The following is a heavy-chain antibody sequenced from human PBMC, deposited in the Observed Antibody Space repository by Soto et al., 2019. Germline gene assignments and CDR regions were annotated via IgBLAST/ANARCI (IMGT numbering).Heavy chain of an antibody. CDR3: ARLEWLSLSAWFDP. Sequence: EVQLVQSGVEVKKPGESLKISCKGSGYSFTNYWIGWVRQMPGKGLEWMGMNYPDDSDTKYSPSFQGQVTFSAAKSINTAYLQWSSLKASDTAIYYCARLEWLSLSAWFDPWGQGTLVTVSS. D-gene: IGHD3-3*01. J-gene: IGHJ5*02. CDR2: NYPDDSDT. V-gene: IGHV5-51*01. CDR1: GYSFTNYW.